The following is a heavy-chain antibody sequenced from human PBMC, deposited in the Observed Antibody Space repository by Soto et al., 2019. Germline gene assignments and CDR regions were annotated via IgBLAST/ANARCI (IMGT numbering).Heavy chain of an antibody. CDR2: IIPIFGTA. CDR3: ARDNRYFFYGMEV. Sequence: ASVKVSCKSSGGTFSSYAINWFRQAPGQGLEWMGGIIPIFGTANYAKNLQDRVTITADVSTNTAYMELSSMRSADTAMYYCARDNRYFFYGMEVWGQGTTVTVSS. CDR1: GGTFSSYA. V-gene: IGHV1-69*13. J-gene: IGHJ6*02.